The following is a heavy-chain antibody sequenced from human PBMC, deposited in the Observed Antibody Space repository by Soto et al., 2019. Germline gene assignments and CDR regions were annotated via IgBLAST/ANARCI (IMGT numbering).Heavy chain of an antibody. Sequence: PSETLSLTCTVSGGSISSGGYYWSWIRQHPGKGLEWIGYIYYSGSTYYNPSLKSRVTISVDTSKNQFSLKLSSVTAADTAVYYCARSYYYDSSGHNWFDPWGQGTLVTVS. CDR2: IYYSGST. D-gene: IGHD3-22*01. CDR1: GGSISSGGYY. J-gene: IGHJ5*02. V-gene: IGHV4-31*03. CDR3: ARSYYYDSSGHNWFDP.